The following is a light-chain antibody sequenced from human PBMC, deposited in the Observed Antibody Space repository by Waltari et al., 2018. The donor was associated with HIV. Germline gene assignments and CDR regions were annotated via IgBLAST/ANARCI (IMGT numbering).Light chain of an antibody. Sequence: QSVLTQPPSASGTPGQRVTISCSGSSSNIGSNYVYWYQQLPGTAPKLLIYRNNQRPSGVPYRCAGSKSGTSASLAISGLRSEDEADYYCAAWDNSLSAPVFGGGTKLTVL. V-gene: IGLV1-47*01. J-gene: IGLJ3*02. CDR2: RNN. CDR1: SSNIGSNY. CDR3: AAWDNSLSAPV.